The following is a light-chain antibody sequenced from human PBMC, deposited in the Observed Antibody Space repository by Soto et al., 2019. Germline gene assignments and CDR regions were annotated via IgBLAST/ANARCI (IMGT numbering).Light chain of an antibody. Sequence: QSVLTQPPSVSGSPGQRVTISCTGSSSNIGAGYDVHWYQQLPGTAPKLLIYGNSNRPSGVPDRFSGSQSGTSASLAITGLQAEDEAEYYCQSYDSSLSVVFGGGTKLTVL. CDR3: QSYDSSLSVV. CDR1: SSNIGAGYD. CDR2: GNS. V-gene: IGLV1-40*01. J-gene: IGLJ2*01.